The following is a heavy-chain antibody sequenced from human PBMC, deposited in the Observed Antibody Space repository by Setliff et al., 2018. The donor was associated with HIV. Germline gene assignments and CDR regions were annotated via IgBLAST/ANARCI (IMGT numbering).Heavy chain of an antibody. CDR2: IYPSDSDT. D-gene: IGHD3-9*01. Sequence: GESLKISCKASGYSFNSHYIGWVRQMPGKRLEWMGIIYPSDSDTRYSPSVQGQVIISVDKSTNTVYLQWNSLKASDTAIYYCARPPYYDELTGYAKAGAWGQGTLVTVSS. V-gene: IGHV5-51*01. J-gene: IGHJ5*02. CDR3: ARPPYYDELTGYAKAGA. CDR1: GYSFNSHY.